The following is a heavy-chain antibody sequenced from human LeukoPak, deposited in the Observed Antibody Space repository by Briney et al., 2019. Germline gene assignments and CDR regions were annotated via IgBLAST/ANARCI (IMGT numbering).Heavy chain of an antibody. CDR2: IYYSGST. D-gene: IGHD6-13*01. CDR3: ARALIAAAGKGAFDI. J-gene: IGHJ3*02. Sequence: SETLSLTCTVSGGSISSSSYYWGWIRQPPGKGLEWIGSIYYSGSTYYNPSLKSRVTISVDTSKNQFSLKLSSVTAADTAVYYCARALIAAAGKGAFDIWGQGTMVTVSS. V-gene: IGHV4-39*07. CDR1: GGSISSSSYY.